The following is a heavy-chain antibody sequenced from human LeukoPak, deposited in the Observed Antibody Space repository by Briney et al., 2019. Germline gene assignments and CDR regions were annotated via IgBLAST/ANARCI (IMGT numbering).Heavy chain of an antibody. CDR3: AKEEVTTVTTGFDP. D-gene: IGHD4-17*01. CDR2: ISYDGSNK. J-gene: IGHJ5*02. CDR1: GFTFSSYG. V-gene: IGHV3-30*18. Sequence: SGGSLRLSCAASGFTFSSYGMHWVRQAPGKGLEWVAVISYDGSNKYYADSVKGRFTISRDNSKNTLYLQMNSLRAEDTAVYYCAKEEVTTVTTGFDPWGQGTLVTVSS.